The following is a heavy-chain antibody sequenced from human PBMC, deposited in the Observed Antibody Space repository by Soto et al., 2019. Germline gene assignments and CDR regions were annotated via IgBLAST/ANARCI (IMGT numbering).Heavy chain of an antibody. D-gene: IGHD2-15*01. CDR1: GFTFSGSA. CDR3: TRLVAPVAY. J-gene: IGHJ4*02. V-gene: IGHV3-73*01. CDR2: IRSKANSYAT. Sequence: GGSLRLSCAASGFTFSGSAMHWVRQASGKGLEWVGRIRSKANSYATAYAASVKGRFTISRDDSRNTAYLQMNSLKTEDTAVYYCTRLVAPVAYWGQGXLVTVYS.